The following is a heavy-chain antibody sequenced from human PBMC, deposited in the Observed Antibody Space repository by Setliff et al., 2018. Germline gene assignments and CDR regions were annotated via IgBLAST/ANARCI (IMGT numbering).Heavy chain of an antibody. CDR3: VCFSWRGCSGDTCYSGDDSFDM. Sequence: GESLKISCAASGFTFSTYGMHWVRQAPGKGLEWVAYIWYDGSNKYYVDSVKGRFTVSRDNSKDTLYLQMNSLRVGDSAIYYCVCFSWRGCSGDTCYSGDDSFDMWGQGTEVTVSS. D-gene: IGHD2-15*01. CDR1: GFTFSTYG. V-gene: IGHV3-30*02. J-gene: IGHJ3*02. CDR2: IWYDGSNK.